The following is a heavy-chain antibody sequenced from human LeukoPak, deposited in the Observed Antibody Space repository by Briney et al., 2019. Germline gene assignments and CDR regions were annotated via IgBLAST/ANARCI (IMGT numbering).Heavy chain of an antibody. D-gene: IGHD3-10*01. J-gene: IGHJ5*02. CDR3: ARDRTTMVRGVIGGGWFDP. CDR2: IYYSGST. Sequence: PSETLSLTCTVSGGSISSSSYYWGWIRQPPGKGLEWIGSIYYSGSTYYSPSLKSRVTISVDTSKNQFSLKLSSVTAADTAVYYCARDRTTMVRGVIGGGWFDPWGQGTLVTVSS. CDR1: GGSISSSSYY. V-gene: IGHV4-39*07.